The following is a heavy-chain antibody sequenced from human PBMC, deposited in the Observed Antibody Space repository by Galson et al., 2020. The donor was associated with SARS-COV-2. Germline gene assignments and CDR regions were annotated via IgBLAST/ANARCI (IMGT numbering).Heavy chain of an antibody. CDR2: ISYDGSNK. D-gene: IGHD3-9*01. CDR1: GFTFSSYG. J-gene: IGHJ4*02. CDR3: ATERDILTGYYNVGDIDY. V-gene: IGHV3-30*03. Sequence: GGSLRLSCAASGFTFSSYGMHWVRQAPGKGLEWVAVISYDGSNKYYADSVKGRFTISRDNSKNTLYLQMNSLRAEDTAVYYCATERDILTGYYNVGDIDYWGQGTLVTVSS.